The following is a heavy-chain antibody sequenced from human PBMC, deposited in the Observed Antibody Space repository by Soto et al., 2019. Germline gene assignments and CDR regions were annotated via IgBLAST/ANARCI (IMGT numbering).Heavy chain of an antibody. CDR3: AREGHQRGYYYYMDV. Sequence: QVQLVQSGAEVKKPGSSVKVSCKASGGTFSSYTISWVRQAPGQGLEWMGRIIPILGIANYAQKFQGSVRITADKSTSTAYMELSSLRSEDTAVYYCAREGHQRGYYYYMDVWGKGTTVTVSS. D-gene: IGHD1-1*01. J-gene: IGHJ6*03. CDR2: IIPILGIA. CDR1: GGTFSSYT. V-gene: IGHV1-69*08.